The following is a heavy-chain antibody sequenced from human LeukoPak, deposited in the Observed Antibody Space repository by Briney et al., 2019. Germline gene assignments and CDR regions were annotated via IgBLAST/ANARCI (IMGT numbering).Heavy chain of an antibody. CDR3: ARDSVGRSYYYYYYMDV. V-gene: IGHV4-4*07. J-gene: IGHJ6*03. D-gene: IGHD3-10*01. CDR1: GGSISSYY. CDR2: IYTSGST. Sequence: TTSETLSLTCTVSGGSISSYYWSWIRQPAGKGLEWIGRIYTSGSTNYNPSLKSRVTISVDTSKNQFSLKLSSGTAADTAVYYCARDSVGRSYYYYYYMDVWGKGTTVTVSS.